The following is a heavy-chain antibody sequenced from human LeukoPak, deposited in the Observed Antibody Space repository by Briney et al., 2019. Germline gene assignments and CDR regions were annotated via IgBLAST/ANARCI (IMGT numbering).Heavy chain of an antibody. CDR1: GGSFSGYY. CDR2: INHSGGT. CDR3: ASRRITIPRLIRFDY. V-gene: IGHV4-34*01. D-gene: IGHD3-3*02. J-gene: IGHJ4*02. Sequence: PSETLSLTCAVYGGSFSGYYWSWIRQPPGKGLEWIGEINHSGGTNYNPSLKSRVTISVDTSKNQFSLKLSSVTAADTAVYYCASRRITIPRLIRFDYWGQGTLVTVSS.